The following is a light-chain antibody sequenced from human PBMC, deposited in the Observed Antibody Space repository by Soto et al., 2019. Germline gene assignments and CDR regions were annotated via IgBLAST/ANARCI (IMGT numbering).Light chain of an antibody. CDR1: SRDIGAYNS. J-gene: IGLJ1*01. CDR2: KST. CDR3: CSSAPESTYV. V-gene: IGLV2-23*01. Sequence: QSVLAQPASVSGSPGQSITISCTGTSRDIGAYNSVSWYQQHPHTAPQVIIYKSTQPPSRVSNRFSGSTSGNAASLRISDLQADDEADYFCCSSAPESTYVFGTGTKVTVL.